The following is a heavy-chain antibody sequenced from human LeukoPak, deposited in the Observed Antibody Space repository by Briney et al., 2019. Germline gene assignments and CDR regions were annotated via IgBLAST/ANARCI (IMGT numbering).Heavy chain of an antibody. V-gene: IGHV4-30-4*08. D-gene: IGHD3-22*01. CDR2: IDYSGSS. CDR3: ARAGKYDGSGYESYYYYFMDV. Sequence: PSQTLSLTCTVSGGSISGGEYYWSWIRQPPGKGLEWIGYIDYSGSSYYNPSLKRRRTMSVDTSKNQFSLKLSSVPAADTAVYYCARAGKYDGSGYESYYYYFMDVWAKGTTVTVSS. J-gene: IGHJ6*04. CDR1: GGSISGGEYY.